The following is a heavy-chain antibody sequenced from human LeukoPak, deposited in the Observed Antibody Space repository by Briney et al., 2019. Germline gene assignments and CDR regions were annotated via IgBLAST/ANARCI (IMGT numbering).Heavy chain of an antibody. V-gene: IGHV3-30*03. CDR3: ARVTYYYYMDV. J-gene: IGHJ6*03. Sequence: GGSLRLSCVASGFIFRNYGMHWVRQAPGKGLDWVAVISYDGTDKYYADSVKGRFTISRDNSKNTLFLQMNSLRAEDTAVYYCARVTYYYYMDVWGKGTTVTVSS. CDR1: GFIFRNYG. CDR2: ISYDGTDK.